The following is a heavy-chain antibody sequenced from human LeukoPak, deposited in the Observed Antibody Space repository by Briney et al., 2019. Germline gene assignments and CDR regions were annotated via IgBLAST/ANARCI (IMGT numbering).Heavy chain of an antibody. Sequence: GGSLRLSCAASGFTFSSYGMHWVRQAPGKGLEWVAVISYDGSNKYYADSVKGRFTISRDNSKNTLYLQMNSLKTEDTAVYYCTTAAFGSSTILLYGSSWYDTFDIWGQGTMVTVSS. J-gene: IGHJ3*02. V-gene: IGHV3-30*03. CDR3: TTAAFGSSTILLYGSSWYDTFDI. CDR2: ISYDGSNK. D-gene: IGHD6-13*01. CDR1: GFTFSSYG.